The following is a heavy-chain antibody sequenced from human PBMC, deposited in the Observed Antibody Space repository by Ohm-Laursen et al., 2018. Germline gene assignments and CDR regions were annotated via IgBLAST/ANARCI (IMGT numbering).Heavy chain of an antibody. CDR3: AKDLARTPIVVVIDGFDY. CDR2: ISGSGGST. J-gene: IGHJ4*02. Sequence: SLRLSCSASGFTFSSYSMNWVRQAPGKGLEWVSAISGSGGSTYYADSVKGRLTISRDNSKNTLYLQMNSLRAEDTAVYYCAKDLARTPIVVVIDGFDYWGQGTLVTVSS. CDR1: GFTFSSYS. D-gene: IGHD3-22*01. V-gene: IGHV3-23*01.